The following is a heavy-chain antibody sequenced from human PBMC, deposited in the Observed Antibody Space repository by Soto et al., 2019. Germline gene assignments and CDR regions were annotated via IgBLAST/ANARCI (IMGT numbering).Heavy chain of an antibody. CDR3: ANGGYYFDY. CDR1: GFTFSNAW. Sequence: PGGSLRLSCAGSGFTFSNAWMNWVRQAPGKGLEWVGRIKSDPDGGTTDYAAPVKGRFTISRDESKRTVYLQMNSLNTEDTAVYYCANGGYYFDYWGQGTLVTVSS. J-gene: IGHJ4*02. D-gene: IGHD3-16*01. V-gene: IGHV3-15*01. CDR2: IKSDPDGGTT.